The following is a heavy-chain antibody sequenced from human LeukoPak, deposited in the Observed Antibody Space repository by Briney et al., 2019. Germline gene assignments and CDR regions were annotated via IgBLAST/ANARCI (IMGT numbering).Heavy chain of an antibody. CDR3: ARDTYYDSSGYYGYFDL. Sequence: SETLSLTCTVSGGSIRSYYWNWIRQPPGKGLEWIGYIYYSGSTNYNPSLKSRVTISVDTSKNQFSLKLSSVTAADTAVYYCARDTYYDSSGYYGYFDLWGRGTLVTVSS. D-gene: IGHD3-22*01. CDR2: IYYSGST. V-gene: IGHV4-59*01. CDR1: GGSIRSYY. J-gene: IGHJ2*01.